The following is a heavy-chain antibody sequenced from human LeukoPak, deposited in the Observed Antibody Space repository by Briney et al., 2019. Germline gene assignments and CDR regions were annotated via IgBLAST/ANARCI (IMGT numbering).Heavy chain of an antibody. Sequence: GASVKVSCKASGYTFTSYDINWVRQATGQGNEWMGWMNPNSGNTGYAQKFQGRVTMTRNTSISTAYMELSSLRSEDTAVYYCATKTDITIFYYMDVWGKGTTVTVSS. V-gene: IGHV1-8*01. CDR1: GYTFTSYD. CDR3: ATKTDITIFYYMDV. J-gene: IGHJ6*03. D-gene: IGHD3-3*01. CDR2: MNPNSGNT.